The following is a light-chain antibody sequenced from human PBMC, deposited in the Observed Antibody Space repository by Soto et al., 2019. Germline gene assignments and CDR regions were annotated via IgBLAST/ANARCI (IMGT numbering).Light chain of an antibody. CDR1: SGHNSYA. Sequence: VVTQPPSASASLGASVKLTCTLSSGHNSYAIAWHQQQPEKGPRYLMKLNSDGSHSQGDGIPDRFSGSSSGAERYLTISSLQSEDEADYYCQTWSTDIRVFGGGTKVTVL. J-gene: IGLJ3*02. V-gene: IGLV4-69*01. CDR3: QTWSTDIRV. CDR2: LNSDGSH.